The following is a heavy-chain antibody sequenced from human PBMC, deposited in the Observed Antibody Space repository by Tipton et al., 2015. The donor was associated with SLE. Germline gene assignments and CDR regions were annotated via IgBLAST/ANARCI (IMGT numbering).Heavy chain of an antibody. CDR2: INHSGST. V-gene: IGHV4-34*01. J-gene: IGHJ6*02. Sequence: TLSLTCAVYGGSFSGYYWSWIRQPPGKGLEWIGEINHSGSTNYNPSLKSRVTISVDTSKNQFSLKLSSVTAADTAVYYCARGHVLRFFPKGPDYYGMDVWGQGTTVTVSS. CDR3: ARGHVLRFFPKGPDYYGMDV. D-gene: IGHD3-3*01. CDR1: GGSFSGYY.